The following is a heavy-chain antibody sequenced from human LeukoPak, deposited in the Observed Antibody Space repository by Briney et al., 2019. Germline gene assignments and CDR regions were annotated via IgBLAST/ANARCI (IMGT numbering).Heavy chain of an antibody. D-gene: IGHD6-19*01. V-gene: IGHV3-21*01. Sequence: GGSLRLSCAASGFTFSSYSMNWVRQAPGKGLEWVSYISSSSSYIYYADSVKGRFTISRDNAKNSLYLQMNSLRAEDTAVYYCARSRYSSGWPQSDAFDIWGQGTMVTVSS. CDR2: ISSSSSYI. CDR1: GFTFSSYS. CDR3: ARSRYSSGWPQSDAFDI. J-gene: IGHJ3*02.